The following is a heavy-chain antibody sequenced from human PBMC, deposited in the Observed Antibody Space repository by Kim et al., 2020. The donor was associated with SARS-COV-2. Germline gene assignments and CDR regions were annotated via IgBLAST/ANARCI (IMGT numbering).Heavy chain of an antibody. CDR1: GGSISSYY. Sequence: SETLSLTCTVSGGSISSYYWSWIRQPPGKGLEWIGYIYYSGSTTYNPSLKSRVTISVDTSKNQFSLKLSSVTAADTAVYYCARESAVAGIDYWGQGTLVTVSS. D-gene: IGHD6-19*01. CDR2: IYYSGST. V-gene: IGHV4-59*13. CDR3: ARESAVAGIDY. J-gene: IGHJ4*02.